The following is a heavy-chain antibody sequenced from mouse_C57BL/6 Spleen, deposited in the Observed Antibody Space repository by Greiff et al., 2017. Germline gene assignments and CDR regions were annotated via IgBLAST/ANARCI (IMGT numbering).Heavy chain of an antibody. V-gene: IGHV1-50*01. CDR3: ARWAWLAY. J-gene: IGHJ3*01. CDR2: IDPSDSYT. Sequence: QVQLQQPGAELVKPGASVKLSCKASGYTFTSYWMQWVKQRPGQGLEWIGEIDPSDSYTNYNQKFKGKATLTVDTSSSTAYMQLSSLTSEDSAVYYCARWAWLAYWGQGTSVTVSA. CDR1: GYTFTSYW.